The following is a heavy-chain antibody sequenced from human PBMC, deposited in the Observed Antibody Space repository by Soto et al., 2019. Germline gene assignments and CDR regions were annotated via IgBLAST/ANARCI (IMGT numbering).Heavy chain of an antibody. D-gene: IGHD2-21*02. CDR1: GGSISSGSYS. Sequence: QLQLQESGSGLVKPSETLSLTCAVSGGSISSGSYSWSWIRQPPGKGLEWVGYIYHSGNTYYNPSLKSRVSISVDRSKNQFSLKLSSVTAADTAVYYCARSYCGGDCPDDFHIWGQGTMVSVSS. V-gene: IGHV4-30-2*01. CDR3: ARSYCGGDCPDDFHI. CDR2: IYHSGNT. J-gene: IGHJ3*02.